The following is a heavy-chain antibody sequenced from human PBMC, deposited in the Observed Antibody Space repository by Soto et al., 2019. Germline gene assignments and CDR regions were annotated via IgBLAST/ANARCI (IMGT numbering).Heavy chain of an antibody. V-gene: IGHV3-23*01. CDR2: ISGGGDYT. J-gene: IGHJ4*02. Sequence: EVQLLESGGGLVQPGGSLRLSCAASGFTFTTYAMSWVRQAPGKGLEWISGISGGGDYTYYADSVRGRFIIFRDNSKNTLYLQMDGLRAEDAAIYYCANDLRGRGDFWGQGTLVTVSS. CDR1: GFTFTTYA. CDR3: ANDLRGRGDF. D-gene: IGHD3-10*01.